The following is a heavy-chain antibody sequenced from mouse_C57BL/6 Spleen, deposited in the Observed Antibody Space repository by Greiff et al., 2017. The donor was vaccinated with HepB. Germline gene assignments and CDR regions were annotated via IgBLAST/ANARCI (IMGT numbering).Heavy chain of an antibody. J-gene: IGHJ3*01. Sequence: QVQLKESGAELVRPGASVTLSCKASGYTFTDYEMHWVKQTPVHGLEWIGAIDPETGGTAYNQKFKGKAIRTADKSSSTAYMELRSLTSEDSAVYYCTRNGNYQFAYWGQGTLVTVSA. CDR2: IDPETGGT. CDR3: TRNGNYQFAY. D-gene: IGHD2-1*01. CDR1: GYTFTDYE. V-gene: IGHV1-15*01.